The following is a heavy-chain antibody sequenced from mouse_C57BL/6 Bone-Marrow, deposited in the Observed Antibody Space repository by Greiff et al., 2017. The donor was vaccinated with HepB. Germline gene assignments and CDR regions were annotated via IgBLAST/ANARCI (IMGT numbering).Heavy chain of an antibody. CDR1: GYTFTDYE. V-gene: IGHV1-15*01. Sequence: QVQLQQSGAELVRPGASVTLSCKASGYTFTDYEMHWVKQTPVHGLEWIGAIDPETGGTAYNQKFKGKAILTADKSSSTAYMELRSLTSEDSAVYYCTRGYGTLYWYFDVWGTGTTVTVSS. CDR2: IDPETGGT. CDR3: TRGYGTLYWYFDV. J-gene: IGHJ1*03. D-gene: IGHD1-1*01.